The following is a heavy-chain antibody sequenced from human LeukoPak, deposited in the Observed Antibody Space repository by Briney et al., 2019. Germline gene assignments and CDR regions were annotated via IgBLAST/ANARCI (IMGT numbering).Heavy chain of an antibody. J-gene: IGHJ4*02. Sequence: PGGSLRLSCAASEFIFSDYAMGWVRQAPGKGLEWVSTIDKTTYPTFYADSVKGRFTISRDNSKNTLYLQMYSLRTEDTAVCFCAKFEGATIPGWFNDYWGQGILVTVSS. CDR2: IDKTTYPT. CDR3: AKFEGATIPGWFNDY. CDR1: EFIFSDYA. V-gene: IGHV3-23*05. D-gene: IGHD6-19*01.